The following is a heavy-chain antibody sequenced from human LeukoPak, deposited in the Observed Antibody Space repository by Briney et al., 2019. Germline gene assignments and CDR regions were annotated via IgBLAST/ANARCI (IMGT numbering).Heavy chain of an antibody. D-gene: IGHD3-3*01. V-gene: IGHV4-34*01. CDR1: GGSFSGYY. CDR3: ARARLSIFGVVIIGY. CDR2: INHSGST. Sequence: SETLSLTCAVYGGSFSGYYWSWIRQPPGKGLEWIGEINHSGSTNYNPSLKSRVTIPVDTSKNQFSLKLSSVTAADTAVYYCARARLSIFGVVIIGYWGQGTLVTVSS. J-gene: IGHJ4*02.